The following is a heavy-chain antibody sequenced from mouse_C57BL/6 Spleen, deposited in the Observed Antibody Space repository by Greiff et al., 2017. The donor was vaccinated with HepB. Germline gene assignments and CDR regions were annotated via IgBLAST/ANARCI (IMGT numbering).Heavy chain of an antibody. CDR1: GYTFTSYW. Sequence: QVQLQQPGAELVRPGSSVKLSCKASGYTFTSYWMHWVKQRPIQGLEWIGNIDPSDSETHYNQKFKDKATLTVDKSSSTAYMQLSSLTSEDSAVYYCARPIPPVVAPGGYFDVWGTGTTVTVSS. D-gene: IGHD1-1*01. V-gene: IGHV1-52*01. CDR2: IDPSDSET. J-gene: IGHJ1*03. CDR3: ARPIPPVVAPGGYFDV.